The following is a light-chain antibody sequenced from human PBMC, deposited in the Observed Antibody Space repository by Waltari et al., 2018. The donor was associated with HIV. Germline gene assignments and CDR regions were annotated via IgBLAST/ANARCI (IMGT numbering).Light chain of an antibody. CDR1: LGIDDW. CDR2: KAS. Sequence: DSQMTQSPSTLSASVGDRVTITCRARLGIDDWLAWYQQKPGKAPNLLIYKASNLETGVPSRFSGSGFGTEFTLTISSLQPDDVATYYCQEYNRGFGQGTKVEIK. J-gene: IGKJ1*01. V-gene: IGKV1-5*03. CDR3: QEYNRG.